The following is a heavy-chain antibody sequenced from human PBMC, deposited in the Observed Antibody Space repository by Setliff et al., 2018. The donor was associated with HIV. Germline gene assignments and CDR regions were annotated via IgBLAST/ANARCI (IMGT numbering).Heavy chain of an antibody. D-gene: IGHD5-18*01. CDR3: ARVGLPYNSGRLDQ. CDR2: IFHSGSP. CDR1: GGSIISSHW. Sequence: SETLSLTCTVSGGSIISSHWWSWVRQPPGKGLEWIGEIFHSGSPNYNPSLKSRLTISVDKSKNQFSLKLSSVTAADTAVYYCARVGLPYNSGRLDQWGQGSLVTVSS. V-gene: IGHV4-4*02. J-gene: IGHJ4*02.